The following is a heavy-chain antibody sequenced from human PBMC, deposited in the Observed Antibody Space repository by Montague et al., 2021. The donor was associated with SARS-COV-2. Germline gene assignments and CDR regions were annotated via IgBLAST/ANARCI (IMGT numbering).Heavy chain of an antibody. Sequence: SRSLSCAASGFTFSSYWMSWVRQAPGKGLEWVANIKEDGSENYYVDSVKGRFTISRDNAKNSLYLQMNSLRAEDTAVYYCARVQRTTGTTRLGTYYYYYYGRDVWGQGTTVTVSS. J-gene: IGHJ6*02. CDR3: ARVQRTTGTTRLGTYYYYYYGRDV. CDR1: GFTFSSYW. V-gene: IGHV3-7*01. CDR2: IKEDGSEN. D-gene: IGHD1-1*01.